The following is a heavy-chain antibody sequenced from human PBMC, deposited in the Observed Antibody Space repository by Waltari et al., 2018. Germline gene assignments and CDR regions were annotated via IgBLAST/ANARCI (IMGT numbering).Heavy chain of an antibody. D-gene: IGHD3-16*02. CDR2: IYNTGSN. V-gene: IGHV4-39*01. CDR3: ARATRIMITFGGVIAFDP. J-gene: IGHJ5*02. Sequence: QLQLQESGQGLVKPSETLSLSCTVSGGSISKDSYYWVWIRQPPGKGLEWIGRIYNTGSNYYNPSLKSRVTVSQDTPKNQFSLKLSSVTAADTALYYCARATRIMITFGGVIAFDPWGQGTLVTVSS. CDR1: GGSISKDSYY.